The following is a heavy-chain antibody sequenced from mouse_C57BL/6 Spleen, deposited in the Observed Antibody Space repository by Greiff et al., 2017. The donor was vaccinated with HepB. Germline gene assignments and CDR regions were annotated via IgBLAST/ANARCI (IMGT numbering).Heavy chain of an antibody. D-gene: IGHD1-2*01. CDR2: INYDGSST. J-gene: IGHJ4*01. Sequence: EVQRVESEGGLVQPGSSMKLSCTASGFTFSDYYMAWVRQVPEKGLEWVANINYDGSSTYYLDSLKSRFIISRDNAKNILYLQMSSLKSEDTATYYCARDRLSAMDYWGQGTSVTVSS. CDR3: ARDRLSAMDY. V-gene: IGHV5-16*01. CDR1: GFTFSDYY.